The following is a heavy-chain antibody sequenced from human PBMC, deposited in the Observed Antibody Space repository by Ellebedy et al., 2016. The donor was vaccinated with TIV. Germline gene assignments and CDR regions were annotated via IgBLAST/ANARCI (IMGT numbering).Heavy chain of an antibody. CDR2: IWYDGSKQ. J-gene: IGHJ6*02. CDR3: ARVGGARRYCSSTSWDYYDGMDV. D-gene: IGHD2-2*01. Sequence: GESLKISCAASGFSFSSFGIHWVRPAPGEGLGWVAVIWYDGSKQYYAESVKGRFTISRDYSKNTLYLQMNSLRDDEKAVYYCARVGGARRYCSSTSWDYYDGMDVWGQGTSVTVSS. CDR1: GFSFSSFG. V-gene: IGHV3-33*01.